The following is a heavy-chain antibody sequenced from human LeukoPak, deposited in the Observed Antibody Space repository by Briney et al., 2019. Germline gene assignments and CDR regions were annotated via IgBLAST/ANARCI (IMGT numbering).Heavy chain of an antibody. CDR3: TAARYYYAVDV. CDR1: GYSFPTYW. J-gene: IGHJ6*02. CDR2: MYPGDSYT. Sequence: GESLKISCKGSGYSFPTYWIGWVRQMPGKGLEWVGIMYPGDSYTRYSPSFQGQVTISADKSISTVYLQWSSLKASDTAIYYCTAARYYYAVDVWGQGTTVTVSS. V-gene: IGHV5-51*01. D-gene: IGHD6-6*01.